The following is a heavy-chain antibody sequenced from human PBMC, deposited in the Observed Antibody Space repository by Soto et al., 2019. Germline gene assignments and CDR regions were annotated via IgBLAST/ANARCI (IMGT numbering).Heavy chain of an antibody. V-gene: IGHV3-30-3*01. J-gene: IGHJ4*02. Sequence: PGGSLRLSCAASGFTFSNYAMHWVRQAPGKGLEWVAVISHDGSNKYYADSVKGRFTISRDNSKNTLYLQMNSLRAEDTAVYYCAKDRVTGMGSRNFDYWGQGTLVTVSS. D-gene: IGHD1-20*01. CDR3: AKDRVTGMGSRNFDY. CDR1: GFTFSNYA. CDR2: ISHDGSNK.